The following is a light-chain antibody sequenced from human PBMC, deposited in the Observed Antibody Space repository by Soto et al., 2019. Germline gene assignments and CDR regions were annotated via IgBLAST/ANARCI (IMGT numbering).Light chain of an antibody. CDR1: SSDVGFYNY. V-gene: IGLV2-14*03. Sequence: QSALTQPASVSGSPGQSITVSCTGTSSDVGFYNYVSWYQHHPGKGPNLMIYDVSNRPSGVSNRFSGSRSGNTASLTISGLQAEDEAEYYCSSYIGSSALVFGTGTKVTVL. CDR3: SSYIGSSALV. CDR2: DVS. J-gene: IGLJ1*01.